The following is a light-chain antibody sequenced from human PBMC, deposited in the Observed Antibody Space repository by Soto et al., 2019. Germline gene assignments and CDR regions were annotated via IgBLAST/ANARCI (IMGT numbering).Light chain of an antibody. Sequence: QSELTLLHSASGSPGQSVTISCTGTSSEVGGYNYVSWYQQHPGKAPKHMISEVSNRLSGVHDRFSGSKSGNTASRTVSGHQAEDEADYYCSLFADNNTVVFGGGTKLTVL. CDR1: SSEVGGYNY. J-gene: IGLJ2*01. CDR3: SLFADNNTVV. V-gene: IGLV2-8*01. CDR2: EVS.